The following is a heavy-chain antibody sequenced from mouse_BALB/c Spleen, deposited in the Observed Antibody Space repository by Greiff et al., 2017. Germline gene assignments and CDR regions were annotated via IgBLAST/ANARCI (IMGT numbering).Heavy chain of an antibody. J-gene: IGHJ2*01. V-gene: IGHV1-4*01. CDR3: ARSAYGNYGFAY. CDR2: INPSSGYT. Sequence: QVQLQQSGAELARPGASVKMSCKASGYTFTSYTMHWVKQRPGQGLEWIGYINPSSGYTNYNQKFKDKATLTADKSSSTAYMQLSSLTSEDSAVYYCARSAYGNYGFAYWGQGTTLTVSS. CDR1: GYTFTSYT. D-gene: IGHD2-1*01.